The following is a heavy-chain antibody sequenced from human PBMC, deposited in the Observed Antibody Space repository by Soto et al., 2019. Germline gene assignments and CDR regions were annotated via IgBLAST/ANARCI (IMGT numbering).Heavy chain of an antibody. D-gene: IGHD2-2*01. V-gene: IGHV4-30-2*01. Sequence: SETLSLTCAVSGGSISSGGYSWSWIRQPPGKGLEWIGYIYHSGSTYYNPSLKSRVTISVDRSKNQFSLKLSSVTAADTAVYYCARGVYCSSTSCSFDYWGQGTLVTVSS. CDR3: ARGVYCSSTSCSFDY. CDR1: GGSISSGGYS. J-gene: IGHJ4*02. CDR2: IYHSGST.